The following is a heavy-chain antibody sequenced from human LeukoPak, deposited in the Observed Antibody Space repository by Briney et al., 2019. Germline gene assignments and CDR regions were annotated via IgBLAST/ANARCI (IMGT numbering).Heavy chain of an antibody. Sequence: ASVKVSCKASGYTFTNYYMHWVRQAPGQGLEWMGIINPSGGSTTYAQKFQGRVTMTRDTSTSTVYMELSSLRSEDTAMYYCAREIGPRQLHLWGSAFGYWGQGTLVTVSS. V-gene: IGHV1-46*01. CDR3: AREIGPRQLHLWGSAFGY. CDR1: GYTFTNYY. D-gene: IGHD5-24*01. J-gene: IGHJ4*02. CDR2: INPSGGST.